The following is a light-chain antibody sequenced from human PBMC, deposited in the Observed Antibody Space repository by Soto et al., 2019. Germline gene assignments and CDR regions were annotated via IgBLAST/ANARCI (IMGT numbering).Light chain of an antibody. CDR3: SSYGGTSTRYV. CDR1: SSDVGGYHY. V-gene: IGLV2-14*01. J-gene: IGLJ1*01. CDR2: EVS. Sequence: QSALTQPASVSGSPGQSITISCTGTSSDVGGYHYVSWYQQHPGKAPKLMIYEVSNRPPGVSNRFSGSKSGNTASLTISGLQAEDEADYFCSSYGGTSTRYVFGTGTKVTVL.